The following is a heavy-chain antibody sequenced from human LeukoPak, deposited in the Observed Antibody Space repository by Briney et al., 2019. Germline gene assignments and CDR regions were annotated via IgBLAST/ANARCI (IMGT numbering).Heavy chain of an antibody. V-gene: IGHV4-39*01. Sequence: PSETLSLTCTVSGGSISSSSYYWGWIRQPPGKGLEWIGSIYYSGSTYYNPSLKSRVTISVDTSKNQFSLKLSSVTAADTAVYYCARVVVAATPPWFGPWGQGTLVTVSS. D-gene: IGHD2-15*01. CDR2: IYYSGST. CDR1: GGSISSSSYY. J-gene: IGHJ5*02. CDR3: ARVVVAATPPWFGP.